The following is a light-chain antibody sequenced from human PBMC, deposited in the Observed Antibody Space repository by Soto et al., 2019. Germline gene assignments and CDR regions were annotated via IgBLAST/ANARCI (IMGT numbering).Light chain of an antibody. Sequence: QSVLTQPPSASGSPGQSVTISCTGTSGDVGAYDYVSWYQQHPGKAPKLLIYEVTKRPLGVPDRFSGSKSGNAASLTVSGLQAGDEADYYCSSYAGSNYPYVFGTGTKVTVL. V-gene: IGLV2-8*01. CDR2: EVT. CDR3: SSYAGSNYPYV. J-gene: IGLJ1*01. CDR1: SGDVGAYDY.